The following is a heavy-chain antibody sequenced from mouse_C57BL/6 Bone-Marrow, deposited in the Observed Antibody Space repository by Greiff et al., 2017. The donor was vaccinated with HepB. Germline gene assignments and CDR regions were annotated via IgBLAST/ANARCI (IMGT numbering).Heavy chain of an antibody. V-gene: IGHV5-4*01. CDR3: ARDPVDYGDYFDT. J-gene: IGHJ2*01. Sequence: EVKLMESGGGLVKPGGSLKLSCAASGFTFSSYAMSWVRQTPEKRLEWVATISDGGSYTAYPDNVKGRFTISRDNAKNNLYLQMSHLKSEDTAMYYCARDPVDYGDYFDTRGQGTTLTVSS. D-gene: IGHD2-4*01. CDR1: GFTFSSYA. CDR2: ISDGGSYT.